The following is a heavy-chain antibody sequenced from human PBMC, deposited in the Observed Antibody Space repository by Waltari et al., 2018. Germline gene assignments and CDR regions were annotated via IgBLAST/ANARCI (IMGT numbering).Heavy chain of an antibody. J-gene: IGHJ3*02. CDR3: ARQELRYYYDSSGRGAFDI. V-gene: IGHV4-39*01. D-gene: IGHD3-22*01. Sequence: QLQLQESGPGLVKPSETLSLTCTVSGGSISSSSYYWGWIRPPPGKGLEWIGSIYYSGSTYYNPSLKSRVTISVDTSKNQFSLKLSSVTAADTAVYYCARQELRYYYDSSGRGAFDIWGQGTMVTVSS. CDR1: GGSISSSSYY. CDR2: IYYSGST.